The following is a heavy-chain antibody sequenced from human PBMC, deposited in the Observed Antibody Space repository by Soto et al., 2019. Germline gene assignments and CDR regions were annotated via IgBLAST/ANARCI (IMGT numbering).Heavy chain of an antibody. CDR3: TRGLFWSGYWVHDY. CDR1: GFIFRDYA. D-gene: IGHD3-3*01. CDR2: IRNRAYGGNP. J-gene: IGHJ4*02. V-gene: IGHV3-49*04. Sequence: GGSLRLSCTASGFIFRDYAMSWVRQAPGKGLEWVTFIRNRAYGGNPEHAASVKGRFTSSRDDYKSIAYLQMDSLKTEDTAGYYCTRGLFWSGYWVHDYWGQGTLVTASS.